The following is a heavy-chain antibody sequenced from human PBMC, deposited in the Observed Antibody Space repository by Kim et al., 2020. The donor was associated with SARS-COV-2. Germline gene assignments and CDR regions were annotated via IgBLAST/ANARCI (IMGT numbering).Heavy chain of an antibody. J-gene: IGHJ4*02. D-gene: IGHD3-16*01. CDR1: GFSVRSFY. Sequence: GGSLRLSCAASGFSVRSFYMSWVRQAPGEGLEWLSVIYVDGNTHYADSVRGRFTISKDTSENIVYLQLNTLRVEDTAVYYCARDQVYDYWFWGQGTLVTVTS. CDR3: ARDQVYDYWF. V-gene: IGHV3-66*01. CDR2: IYVDGNT.